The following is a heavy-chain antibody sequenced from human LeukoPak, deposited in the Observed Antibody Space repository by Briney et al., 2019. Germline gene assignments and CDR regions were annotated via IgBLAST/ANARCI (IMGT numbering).Heavy chain of an antibody. V-gene: IGHV4-31*03. CDR1: GVSITSGVFY. CDR2: IYYSGAT. D-gene: IGHD2/OR15-2a*01. Sequence: SETLSLTCSVSGVSITSGVFYWSWVRQHPGKGLEWIGYIYYSGATYYNPSLMSRVSVSVDTSKNQFSLKLRSVTAADTAVYYCAREWVPRFVSTWNWIDPWGQGTLVTVSS. CDR3: AREWVPRFVSTWNWIDP. J-gene: IGHJ5*02.